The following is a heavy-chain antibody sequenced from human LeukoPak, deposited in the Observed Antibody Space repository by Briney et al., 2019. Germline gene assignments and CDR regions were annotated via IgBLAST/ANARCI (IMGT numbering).Heavy chain of an antibody. CDR3: ARHRAATAYCYYMDV. V-gene: IGHV4-39*01. J-gene: IGHJ6*03. CDR1: GGSISSSSYY. Sequence: SETLSLTCTVSGGSISSSSYYWGWTRQPPGKGLEWIGSIYYSGSTYYNPSLKSRVTISVDTSKNQFSLKLSSVTAADTAVYYCARHRAATAYCYYMDVWGKGTTVTVSS. CDR2: IYYSGST. D-gene: IGHD2-15*01.